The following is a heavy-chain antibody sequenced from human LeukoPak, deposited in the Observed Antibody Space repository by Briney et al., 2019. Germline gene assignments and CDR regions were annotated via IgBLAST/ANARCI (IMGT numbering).Heavy chain of an antibody. Sequence: PWETLSLTCTVSGGSISSYYWSWIRQPPGKGLEWIGYIYYSGSTNYNPSLKSRVTISVATSKTQFSLKLSSVIAADTAVYYCGREIYDILDRWFDPWGQGTLVTVSS. J-gene: IGHJ5*02. D-gene: IGHD3-9*01. CDR2: IYYSGST. V-gene: IGHV4-59*01. CDR1: GGSISSYY. CDR3: GREIYDILDRWFDP.